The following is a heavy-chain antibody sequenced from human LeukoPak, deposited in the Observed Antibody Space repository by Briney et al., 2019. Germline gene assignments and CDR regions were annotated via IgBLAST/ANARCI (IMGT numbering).Heavy chain of an antibody. D-gene: IGHD3-10*01. Sequence: GGSLRLSCEASGFTFSNYGMQWVRQAPGKGLEWVALIRSEGSNEYYADSVKGRFTISRDNSKNTLYLQINSLRPEDTAVYYCAKVYFGEFDPWGQGTLVTVSS. CDR2: IRSEGSNE. J-gene: IGHJ5*02. CDR3: AKVYFGEFDP. V-gene: IGHV3-30*02. CDR1: GFTFSNYG.